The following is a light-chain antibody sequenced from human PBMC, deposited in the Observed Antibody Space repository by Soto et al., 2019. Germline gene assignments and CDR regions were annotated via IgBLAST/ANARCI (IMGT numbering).Light chain of an antibody. CDR2: KAS. J-gene: IGKJ1*01. CDR3: HQYKTYWT. Sequence: DIQMTQSPSTLSGSVGDRVTITCLASQTISSWLAWYQQKPGKAPKLLIYKASSLQSGVPSRFSGSGSGTEFTLTISSLQPDDFATYYCHQYKTYWTFGHGTKVDI. CDR1: QTISSW. V-gene: IGKV1-5*03.